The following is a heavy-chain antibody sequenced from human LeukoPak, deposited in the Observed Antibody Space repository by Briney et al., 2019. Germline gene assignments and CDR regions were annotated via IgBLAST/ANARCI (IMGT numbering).Heavy chain of an antibody. CDR3: ARVSSSSSSPFDY. J-gene: IGHJ4*02. D-gene: IGHD6-6*01. CDR2: IYYSGST. V-gene: IGHV4-59*01. CDR1: GGSISSYY. Sequence: PSETLSLTCTVSGGSISSYYWSWIRQPPGKGLEWIGYIYYSGSTNYNPSLKSRVTISVDTSKNQFSLKLSSVTAADTAVYYCARVSSSSSSPFDYWGQGTLVTFSS.